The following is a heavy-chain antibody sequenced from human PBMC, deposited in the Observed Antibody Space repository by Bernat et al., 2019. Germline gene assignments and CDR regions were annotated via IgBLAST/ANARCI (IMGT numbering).Heavy chain of an antibody. V-gene: IGHV3-7*01. D-gene: IGHD3-9*01. CDR2: IKQDGSEK. Sequence: VQLVESGGGLVQPGGSLRLSCAASGFTFSSYWMSWVRQAPGKGLEWVANIKQDGSEKYYVDSVKGRFTISRDNAKNSLYLQMNSLRAEDTAVYYCARDSTYYDILTGYANPLPFDYWGQGTLVTVSS. J-gene: IGHJ4*02. CDR1: GFTFSSYW. CDR3: ARDSTYYDILTGYANPLPFDY.